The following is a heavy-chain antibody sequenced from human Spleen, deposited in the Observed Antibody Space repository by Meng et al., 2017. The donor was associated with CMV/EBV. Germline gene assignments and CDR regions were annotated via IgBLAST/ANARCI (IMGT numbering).Heavy chain of an antibody. D-gene: IGHD3/OR15-3a*01. J-gene: IGHJ6*02. CDR1: GFTFSSYA. V-gene: IGHV3-23*01. Sequence: GGSLRLSCAASGFTFSSYAMSWVRQAPGKGLEWVSAISGSGGSTYYADSVKGRFTISRDNSNHMLYLQMNSLRVEATAVYYCASDVSGPVIFFYYGMDVWGPGTTVTVSS. CDR2: ISGSGGST. CDR3: ASDVSGPVIFFYYGMDV.